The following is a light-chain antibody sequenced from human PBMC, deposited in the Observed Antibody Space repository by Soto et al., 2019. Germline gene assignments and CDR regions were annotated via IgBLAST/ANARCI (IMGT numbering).Light chain of an antibody. CDR2: EVT. CDR3: ISYTGSSTSYV. J-gene: IGLJ1*01. V-gene: IGLV2-14*01. CDR1: SSDVGSYSH. Sequence: QSVLTQPASVSGSPGQSITISCSGTSSDVGSYSHVAWYQQFPGKTPKLIIYEVTYRPSGVSHRFSASKSDNTASLTISGLHAGDEADYYCISYTGSSTSYVFGTGTKLTVL.